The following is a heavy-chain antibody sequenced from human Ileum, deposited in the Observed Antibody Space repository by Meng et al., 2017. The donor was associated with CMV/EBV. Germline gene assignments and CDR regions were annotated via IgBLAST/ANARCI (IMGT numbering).Heavy chain of an antibody. J-gene: IGHJ4*02. CDR3: ARARDSGSWLFDY. V-gene: IGHV1-3*02. Sequence: KASGYTFKYYAIHWVRQAPGHRLQWMGCSTPDSGKTQYSREFQGRVTFTRDTSASTAYMVLGSLTSEDMAVYYCARARDSGSWLFDYWGQGSLVTVSS. CDR1: GYTFKYYA. D-gene: IGHD6-13*01. CDR2: STPDSGKT.